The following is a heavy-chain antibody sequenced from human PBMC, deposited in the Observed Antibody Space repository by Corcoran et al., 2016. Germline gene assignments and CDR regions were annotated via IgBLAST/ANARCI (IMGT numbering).Heavy chain of an antibody. CDR3: ARDGDGSGSYDY. J-gene: IGHJ4*02. CDR2: IWYDGSNT. V-gene: IGHV3-33*01. D-gene: IGHD1-26*01. Sequence: QVQLVESGGGVVQPGRSLRLSCAASGFTFSSYGMHWVRQAPGKGLGWVAVIWYDGSNTYYADSVKGRFTISRDNSKNTLYLQMNSLRAEDTAVYYCARDGDGSGSYDYWGQVTLVTVSS. CDR1: GFTFSSYG.